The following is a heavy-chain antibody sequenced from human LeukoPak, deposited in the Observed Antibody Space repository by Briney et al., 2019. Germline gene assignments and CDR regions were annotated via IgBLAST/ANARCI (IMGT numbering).Heavy chain of an antibody. CDR1: GYIFRNYW. D-gene: IGHD3-16*01. CDR3: ASGHYDYVWGSISPTNYFDN. CDR2: LSSSSDYI. Sequence: GGSLRLSCVASGYIFRNYWLSWVRHAPGKGLEWVSSLSSSSDYIFYADSVKGRFTISGDNAQNSLYLQMNSLRVEDTAVYYCASGHYDYVWGSISPTNYFDNWGQGALVTVSS. J-gene: IGHJ4*02. V-gene: IGHV3-21*01.